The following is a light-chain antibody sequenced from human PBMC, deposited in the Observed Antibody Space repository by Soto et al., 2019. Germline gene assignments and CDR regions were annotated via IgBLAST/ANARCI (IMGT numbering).Light chain of an antibody. Sequence: QSVLTQPPSVSAAPGQKVTISCSGSGSNIGKNDVSWYLQLPVAAPKLLIYDTNKRPSGIPDRFSGSKSGTSATLGITGLQPGYEADYFCGTWDTRLSVVVFGGGTKVTVL. CDR2: DTN. V-gene: IGLV1-51*01. CDR3: GTWDTRLSVVV. J-gene: IGLJ2*01. CDR1: GSNIGKND.